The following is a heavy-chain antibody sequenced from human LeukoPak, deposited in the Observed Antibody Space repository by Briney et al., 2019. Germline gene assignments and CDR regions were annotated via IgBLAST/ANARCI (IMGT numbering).Heavy chain of an antibody. Sequence: GGSLRLSCAASGFTFSSYGMHWVRQAPGKGLEWVAFIRYDGSNKYYADSVKGRFTISRDNSKNTLYLQVNSLRAEDTAVYYCAKDMSLLWFGELFDWGQGTLVTVSS. CDR3: AKDMSLLWFGELFD. D-gene: IGHD3-10*01. V-gene: IGHV3-30*02. CDR1: GFTFSSYG. CDR2: IRYDGSNK. J-gene: IGHJ4*02.